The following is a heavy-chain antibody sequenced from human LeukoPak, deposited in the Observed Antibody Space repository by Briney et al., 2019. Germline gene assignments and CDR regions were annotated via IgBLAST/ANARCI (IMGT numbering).Heavy chain of an antibody. CDR3: ASPKNYDILTGYYGSPHFDI. V-gene: IGHV1-18*01. CDR2: ISAYNGNT. CDR1: GYTFTSYG. Sequence: ASVKVSCKASGYTFTSYGISWVRQAPGQGLEWMGWISAYNGNTNYAQKLQGRVTMTRDTSISTAYMELSRLRSDDTAVYYCASPKNYDILTGYYGSPHFDIWGQGTMVTVSS. J-gene: IGHJ3*02. D-gene: IGHD3-9*01.